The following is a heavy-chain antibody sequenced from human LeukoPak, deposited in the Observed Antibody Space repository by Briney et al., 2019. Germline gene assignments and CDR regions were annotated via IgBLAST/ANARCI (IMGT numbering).Heavy chain of an antibody. Sequence: PSETLSLTCTVSGGSISSSSYYWGWIRQPPGKGLEWIGSIYYSGSTYYNPSLKSRVTISVDTSKNQFSLKLSSVTAADTAVYYCARDEPITTHRFDPWGQGTLVTVSS. CDR1: GGSISSSSYY. CDR3: ARDEPITTHRFDP. CDR2: IYYSGST. V-gene: IGHV4-39*07. D-gene: IGHD3-22*01. J-gene: IGHJ5*02.